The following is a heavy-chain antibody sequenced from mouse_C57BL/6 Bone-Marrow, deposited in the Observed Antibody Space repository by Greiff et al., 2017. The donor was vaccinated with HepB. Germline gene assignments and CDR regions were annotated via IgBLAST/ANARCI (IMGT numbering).Heavy chain of an antibody. CDR3: ARIGPYYYGSSYGDY. CDR1: GFSLSTFGMG. J-gene: IGHJ2*01. D-gene: IGHD1-1*01. Sequence: QVTLKESGPGILQPSQTLSLTCSFSGFSLSTFGMGVGWIRQPSGKGLEWLAHIWWDDDKYYNPALKSRLTIAKDTSKNQGFLKIANVDTADTATYYCARIGPYYYGSSYGDYWGQGTTLTVSS. CDR2: IWWDDDK. V-gene: IGHV8-8*01.